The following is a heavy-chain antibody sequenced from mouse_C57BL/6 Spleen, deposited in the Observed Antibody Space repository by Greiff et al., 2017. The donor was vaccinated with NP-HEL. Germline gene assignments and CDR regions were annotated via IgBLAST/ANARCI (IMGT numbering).Heavy chain of an antibody. CDR3: ARDYSNFFDY. CDR2: ISSGGSYT. Sequence: EVHLVESGGDLVKPGGSLKLSCAASGFTFSSYGMSWVHQTPDKRLEWVATISSGGSYTYYPDSVKGRFTISRDNAKNTLYLQMSSLKSEDTAMYYCARDYSNFFDYWGQGTTLTVSS. CDR1: GFTFSSYG. J-gene: IGHJ2*01. V-gene: IGHV5-6*01. D-gene: IGHD2-5*01.